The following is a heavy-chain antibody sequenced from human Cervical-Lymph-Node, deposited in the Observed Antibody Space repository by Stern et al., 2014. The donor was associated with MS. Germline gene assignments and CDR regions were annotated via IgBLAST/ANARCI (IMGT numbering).Heavy chain of an antibody. J-gene: IGHJ4*02. V-gene: IGHV1-69*11. CDR1: GDTFSTHA. CDR2: IIPILDTT. D-gene: IGHD2-15*01. CDR3: AIEKSDCSGGGCCSSLDY. Sequence: QVQLVESGAEVKKPGSSVKVSCKSSGDTFSTHAISWVRQAPGQGLERMGRIIPILDTTDSAQQFKGRLPIYADESTSIDYMELSSLTPDDTAIYYCAIEKSDCSGGGCCSSLDYWGQGTLVTVSS.